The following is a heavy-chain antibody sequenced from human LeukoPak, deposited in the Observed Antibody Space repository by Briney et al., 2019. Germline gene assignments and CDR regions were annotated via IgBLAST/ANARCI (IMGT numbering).Heavy chain of an antibody. CDR2: IRSSGSTI. Sequence: GGCLRLCCAASGFTFSDYYMSWIRQAPGRGLGWVSYIRSSGSTIYDADSVKGRIPLSRDNAKNSPYLQMNSLRADDTAVYYSARAMVRGVIPPWFDPWGQGTLVTVSS. CDR1: GFTFSDYY. CDR3: ARAMVRGVIPPWFDP. V-gene: IGHV3-11*01. D-gene: IGHD3-10*01. J-gene: IGHJ5*02.